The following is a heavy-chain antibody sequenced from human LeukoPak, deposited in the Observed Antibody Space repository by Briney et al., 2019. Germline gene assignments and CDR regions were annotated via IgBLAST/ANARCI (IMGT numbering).Heavy chain of an antibody. CDR1: GFTSSSYS. CDR3: ARRSAESAYYYDSSGYVDY. CDR2: ISSSSSFI. Sequence: GGSLRLSCAASGFTSSSYSMNWVRQAPGKGLEWVSSISSSSSFIYYADSVKGRFTISRDNAKNSLYLQMNSLRAEDTAVYYCARRSAESAYYYDSSGYVDYWGQGTLVTVSS. J-gene: IGHJ4*02. V-gene: IGHV3-21*01. D-gene: IGHD3-22*01.